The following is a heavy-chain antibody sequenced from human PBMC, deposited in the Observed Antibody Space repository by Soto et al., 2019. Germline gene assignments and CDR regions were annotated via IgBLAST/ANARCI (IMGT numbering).Heavy chain of an antibody. J-gene: IGHJ4*02. D-gene: IGHD2-2*01. Sequence: QVQLVQSGAEVKKPGASVKVSCKASGYTFTSYYMHWVRQAPGQGLEWMGIINPSGGSTSYAQKFQGRVTMTRDTSTSTVCMELSSMGSEHRAVYYCARGGFVVVPAANSSDDYWCQGTLVTVSS. V-gene: IGHV1-46*01. CDR2: INPSGGST. CDR3: ARGGFVVVPAANSSDDY. CDR1: GYTFTSYY.